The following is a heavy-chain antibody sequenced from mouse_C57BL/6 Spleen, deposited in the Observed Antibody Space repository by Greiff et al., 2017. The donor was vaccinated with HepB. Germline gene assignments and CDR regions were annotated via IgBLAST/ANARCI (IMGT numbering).Heavy chain of an antibody. Sequence: EVNLVESGGGLVQSGRSLRLSCATSGFTFSDFYMEWVRQAPGKGLEWIAASRNKANDYTTEYSASVKGRFIVSRDTSQSILYLQMNALRAEDTAIYYCARDEGGTRAMDYWGQGTSVTVSS. CDR2: SRNKANDYTT. CDR1: GFTFSDFY. J-gene: IGHJ4*01. D-gene: IGHD3-3*01. V-gene: IGHV7-1*01. CDR3: ARDEGGTRAMDY.